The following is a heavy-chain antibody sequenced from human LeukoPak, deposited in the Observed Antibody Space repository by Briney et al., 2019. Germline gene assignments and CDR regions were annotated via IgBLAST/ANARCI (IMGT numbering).Heavy chain of an antibody. D-gene: IGHD3-22*01. J-gene: IGHJ4*02. CDR1: GFTFRTYW. V-gene: IGHV3-7*03. CDR2: IKQDGNEK. CDR3: AKGDGYYDSSGYCDY. Sequence: GGSLRLSCAASGFTFRTYWMSWVRQAPGKGLEWVANIKQDGNEKYYVDSVKGRFTISRDNSKNTLYLQMNNLRAEDTAVYYCAKGDGYYDSSGYCDYWGQGTLVTVSS.